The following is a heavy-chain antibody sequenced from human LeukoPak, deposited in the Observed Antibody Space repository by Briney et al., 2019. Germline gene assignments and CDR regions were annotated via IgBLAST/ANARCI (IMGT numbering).Heavy chain of an antibody. V-gene: IGHV3-21*01. CDR2: ISSSSSYI. J-gene: IGHJ4*02. CDR3: ARDHGSGWYGY. Sequence: GGSLRLSCAASGFTFSSYSMNWVRQAPGKGLEWVSSISSSSSYIYYADSVKGRFTISRDNAKNSLYLQMNSLRAADTAVYYCARDHGSGWYGYWGQGTLVTVSS. CDR1: GFTFSSYS. D-gene: IGHD6-19*01.